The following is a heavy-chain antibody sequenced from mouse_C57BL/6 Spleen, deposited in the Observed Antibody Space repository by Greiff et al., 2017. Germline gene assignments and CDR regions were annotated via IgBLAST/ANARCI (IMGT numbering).Heavy chain of an antibody. J-gene: IGHJ4*01. D-gene: IGHD1-1*01. V-gene: IGHV14-1*01. Sequence: EVQLQQSGAELVRPGASVKLSCTASGFNIKDYYMHWVKQRPEQGLEWIGRIDPEDGDTEYAPKFQGKATLTADTSSNTAYLQLSSLTSEDTAVYYCTHDYYGSSYGGAMDYWGQGTSVTVSS. CDR3: THDYYGSSYGGAMDY. CDR2: IDPEDGDT. CDR1: GFNIKDYY.